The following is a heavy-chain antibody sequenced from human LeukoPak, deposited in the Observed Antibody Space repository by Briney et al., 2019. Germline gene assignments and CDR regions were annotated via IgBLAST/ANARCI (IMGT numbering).Heavy chain of an antibody. D-gene: IGHD5-18*01. Sequence: SETLSLTCTVSGGSISSYYWSWIRQPPGKGLEWIGYIYYSGSTNYNPSLKSRVSISVGTSKNQFSLRLRSVTAADTAVYYCARRPPDMVAFDYWGQGTLVTVSS. J-gene: IGHJ4*02. CDR3: ARRPPDMVAFDY. CDR1: GGSISSYY. V-gene: IGHV4-59*01. CDR2: IYYSGST.